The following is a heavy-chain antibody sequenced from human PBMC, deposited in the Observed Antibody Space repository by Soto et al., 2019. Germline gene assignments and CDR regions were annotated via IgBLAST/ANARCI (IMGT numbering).Heavy chain of an antibody. CDR1: GFTFSNAW. CDR2: IKSKTDGGTT. Sequence: PGGSLRLSCAASGFTFSNAWMNWVRQAPGKGLEWVGRIKSKTDGGTTDYAAPVKGRFTISRDDSKNTLYLQMNSLKTEDTAVYYCTATLSYGGPYDAFDIWGQGTMVTVSS. CDR3: TATLSYGGPYDAFDI. J-gene: IGHJ3*02. V-gene: IGHV3-15*07. D-gene: IGHD1-26*01.